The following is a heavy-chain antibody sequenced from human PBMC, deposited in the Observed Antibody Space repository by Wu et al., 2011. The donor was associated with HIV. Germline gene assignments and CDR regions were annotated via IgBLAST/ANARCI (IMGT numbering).Heavy chain of an antibody. D-gene: IGHD5-18*01. J-gene: IGHJ6*03. CDR2: INPYADSA. V-gene: IGHV1-46*01. CDR1: GYTLTDYY. CDR3: ARGLWHLSYYYYMDV. Sequence: QVQLVQSGAEVKKPGASVKVSCKASGYTLTDYYMHWVRQAPGHGLEWVGLINPYADSAKYAQKFQGRVTMTRDTSTRTVYMELNSLRSEDTAVYYCARGLWHLSYYYYMDVWGKGTTVTVSS.